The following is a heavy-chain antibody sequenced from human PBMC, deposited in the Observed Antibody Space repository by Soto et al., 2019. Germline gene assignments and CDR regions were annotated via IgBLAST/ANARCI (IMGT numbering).Heavy chain of an antibody. V-gene: IGHV3-30*18. CDR1: GFTFSSYG. CDR3: AKDRMDALLWFGELLG. D-gene: IGHD3-10*01. J-gene: IGHJ4*02. Sequence: GGSLRLSCAASGFTFSSYGMHWVRQAPGKGLEWVAVISYDGSNKYYADSVKGRFTISRDNSKNTLYLQMNSLRAEDTAVYYCAKDRMDALLWFGELLGWGQGTLVTVSS. CDR2: ISYDGSNK.